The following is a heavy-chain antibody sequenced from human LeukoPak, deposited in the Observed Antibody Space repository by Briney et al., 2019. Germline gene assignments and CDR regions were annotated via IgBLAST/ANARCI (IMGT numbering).Heavy chain of an antibody. CDR2: INPNSGGT. CDR3: ARSTMITFGGVIRYYYGMDV. Sequence: ASVKVSCKASGYTFTGYYMHWVRQAPGQGLEWMGWINPNSGGTNYAQKFQGWVTMTRDTSISTAYMELSRLRSDDTAVYYCARSTMITFGGVIRYYYGMDVWGQGTTVTVSS. CDR1: GYTFTGYY. J-gene: IGHJ6*02. V-gene: IGHV1-2*04. D-gene: IGHD3-16*02.